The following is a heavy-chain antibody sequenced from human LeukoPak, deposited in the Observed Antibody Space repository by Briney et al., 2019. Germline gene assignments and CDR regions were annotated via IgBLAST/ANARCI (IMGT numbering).Heavy chain of an antibody. Sequence: GGSLRLSCAASGFTVSSNYMSWVRQAPGKGLEWVSVIYSGGSTYYADSVKGRFTISRDNSKNTLYLQMNSLRAEDTAVYYCAQGGHVDTAMVTPFGYWGQRTLVTVSS. CDR3: AQGGHVDTAMVTPFGY. V-gene: IGHV3-66*01. D-gene: IGHD5-18*01. CDR2: IYSGGST. CDR1: GFTVSSNY. J-gene: IGHJ4*02.